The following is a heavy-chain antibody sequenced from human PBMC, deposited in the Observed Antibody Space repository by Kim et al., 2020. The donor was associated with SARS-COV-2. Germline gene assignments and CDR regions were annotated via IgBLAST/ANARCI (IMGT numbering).Heavy chain of an antibody. D-gene: IGHD6-13*01. CDR3: ARDLVAAAVSNYYYYYGMDV. Sequence: SETLSLTCTVSGGSISSYYWSWIRQPAGKGLEWIGRIYTSGSTNYNPSLKSRVTMSVDTSKNQFSLKLSSVTAADTAVYYCARDLVAAAVSNYYYYYGMDVWGQGTTVTVSS. CDR2: IYTSGST. CDR1: GGSISSYY. J-gene: IGHJ6*02. V-gene: IGHV4-4*07.